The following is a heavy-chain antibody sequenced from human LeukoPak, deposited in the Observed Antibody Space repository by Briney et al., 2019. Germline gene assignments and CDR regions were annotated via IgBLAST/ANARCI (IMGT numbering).Heavy chain of an antibody. J-gene: IGHJ4*02. D-gene: IGHD6-19*01. CDR3: AREPSEYFDY. Sequence: KSGGSLRLSCAASGITFSRYWMHWVRQAPGKGLVWVSRINTDGSSTSYADSVKGRFTISRDNAKNTLYLQMNSLRAEDTAVYYCAREPSEYFDYWGQGTLVTVSS. V-gene: IGHV3-74*01. CDR2: INTDGSST. CDR1: GITFSRYW.